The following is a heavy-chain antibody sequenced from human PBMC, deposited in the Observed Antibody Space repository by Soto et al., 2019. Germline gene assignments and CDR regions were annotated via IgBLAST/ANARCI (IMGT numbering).Heavy chain of an antibody. Sequence: GGSLRLSCSASGFTFSSYAMHWVRQAPGKGLEYVSAISSNGGSTYYADSVKGRFTISRDNSKNTLYLQMSSLRAEDTAVYYCVKTYYYDSSGYYSHFFFDYWGQGTLVTVSS. CDR1: GFTFSSYA. V-gene: IGHV3-64D*08. D-gene: IGHD3-22*01. J-gene: IGHJ4*02. CDR3: VKTYYYDSSGYYSHFFFDY. CDR2: ISSNGGST.